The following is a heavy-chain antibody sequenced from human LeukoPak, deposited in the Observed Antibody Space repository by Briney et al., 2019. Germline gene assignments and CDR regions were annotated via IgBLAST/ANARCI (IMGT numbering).Heavy chain of an antibody. CDR3: ASPPPETYSYGPALDY. CDR2: ISTNGGST. Sequence: GGSLRLSCAASGFTFSEYSMHWVRQAPGKGLEYVSAISTNGGSTYYANSVKGRFTISRDDPKNTLDLQMGSLRPEDMAVYYCASPPPETYSYGPALDYWGQGTLVTVSS. V-gene: IGHV3-64*01. J-gene: IGHJ4*02. D-gene: IGHD5-18*01. CDR1: GFTFSEYS.